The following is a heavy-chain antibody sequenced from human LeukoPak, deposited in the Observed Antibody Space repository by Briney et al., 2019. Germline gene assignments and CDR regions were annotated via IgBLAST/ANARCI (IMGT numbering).Heavy chain of an antibody. CDR1: GGSFSGYY. V-gene: IGHV4-34*01. J-gene: IGHJ4*02. CDR2: INHSGST. Sequence: SETLSLTCAVYGGSFSGYYWSWIRQPPGKGLEWIGEINHSGSTNYNPSLKSRVTISVDTSKNQFSLKLSSVTAADTAVYYCARDPSRGYSYGYADYWGQGSLVTVSS. CDR3: ARDPSRGYSYGYADY. D-gene: IGHD5-18*01.